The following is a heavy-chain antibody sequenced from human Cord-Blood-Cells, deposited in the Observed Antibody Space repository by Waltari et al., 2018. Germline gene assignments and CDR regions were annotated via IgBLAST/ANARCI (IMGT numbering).Heavy chain of an antibody. V-gene: IGHV4-34*01. D-gene: IGHD6-13*01. J-gene: IGHJ1*01. CDR2: INHSRST. CDR1: GGSFSGYY. Sequence: QVQLQQWGAGLLKPSETLSLTCAVYGGSFSGYYWSWIRQPPGKGLEWIGEINHSRSTNYNPSLKSRVTISVDTSKNQFSLKLSSVTAADTAVYYCATRHGYSSSWYYFQHWGQGTLVTVSS. CDR3: ATRHGYSSSWYYFQH.